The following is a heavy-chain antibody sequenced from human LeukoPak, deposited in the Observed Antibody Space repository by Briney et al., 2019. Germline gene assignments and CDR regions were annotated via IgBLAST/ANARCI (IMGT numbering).Heavy chain of an antibody. D-gene: IGHD6-13*01. CDR2: ISYDGSTK. V-gene: IGHV3-30-3*01. CDR1: GFTFSNYA. J-gene: IGHJ4*02. Sequence: GGSLRLSCAASGFTFSNYAMHWVRQAPGKGLEWVAVISYDGSTKYYADSVRGRFTISRDNSKNTLYLQMNSLRAEDTAVYYCARSIAAAGTPFDYWGQGTLVTVSS. CDR3: ARSIAAAGTPFDY.